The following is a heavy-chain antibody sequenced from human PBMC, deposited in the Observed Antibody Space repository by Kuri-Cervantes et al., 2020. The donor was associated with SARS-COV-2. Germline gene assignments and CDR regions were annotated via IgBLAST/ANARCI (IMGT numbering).Heavy chain of an antibody. CDR1: GGTFSSYA. CDR3: ARSCSSTSCYTY. D-gene: IGHD2-2*02. CDR2: IIPIFGTA. V-gene: IGHV1-69*13. Sequence: SVKVSCKASGGTFSSYAISWVRQAPGQGLEWMGGIIPIFGTANYAQKFQGRVTITADESTSTAYMELSSLRSEDTAVYYCARSCSSTSCYTYWGQGTLVTVSS. J-gene: IGHJ4*02.